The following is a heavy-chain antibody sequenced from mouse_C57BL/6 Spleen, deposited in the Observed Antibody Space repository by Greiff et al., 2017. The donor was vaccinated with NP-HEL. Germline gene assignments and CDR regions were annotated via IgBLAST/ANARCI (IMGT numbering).Heavy chain of an antibody. CDR2: ISGGGGNT. V-gene: IGHV5-9*01. J-gene: IGHJ4*01. CDR3: ARHGGYYAMDY. CDR1: GFTFSSYT. Sequence: EVKLVESGGGLVKPGGSLKLSCAASGFTFSSYTMSWVRQTPEKRLEWVATISGGGGNTYYPDSVKGRFTISRDNAKNTLYLQMSSLRSEDTALYYCARHGGYYAMDYWGQGTSVTVSS.